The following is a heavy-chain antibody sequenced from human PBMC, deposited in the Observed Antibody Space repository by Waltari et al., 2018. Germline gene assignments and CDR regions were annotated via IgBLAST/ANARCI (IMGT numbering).Heavy chain of an antibody. CDR1: GFTFSSYW. V-gene: IGHV3-7*01. CDR3: ARLGYCSSTSCYARYYYGMDV. D-gene: IGHD2-2*01. Sequence: EVQLVESGGGLVQPGGSLRLSCAASGFTFSSYWMSWVRQAPGKGLEWVANIKQDGSEKYYVDSGKGRFTISRDNAKNSLYLQMNSLRAEDTAVYYCARLGYCSSTSCYARYYYGMDVWGQGTTVTVSS. J-gene: IGHJ6*02. CDR2: IKQDGSEK.